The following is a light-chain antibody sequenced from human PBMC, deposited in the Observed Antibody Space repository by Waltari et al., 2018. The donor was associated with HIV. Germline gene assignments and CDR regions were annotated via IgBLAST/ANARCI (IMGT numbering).Light chain of an antibody. V-gene: IGLV2-8*01. J-gene: IGLJ2*01. Sequence: QSALTQPPSASGSPGQSVTISCTGKASDVGASNYVSWYQQHPGKPPKLIIYEVFKRPSGVPDRSSGAKSGNTASLTVSGLQAEDEANYYCASYAGRNTLVFGGGTKLTVL. CDR2: EVF. CDR1: ASDVGASNY. CDR3: ASYAGRNTLV.